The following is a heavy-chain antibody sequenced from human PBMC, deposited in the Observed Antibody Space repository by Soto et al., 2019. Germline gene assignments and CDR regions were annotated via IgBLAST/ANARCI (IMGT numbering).Heavy chain of an antibody. CDR2: FIPMFNRP. J-gene: IGHJ6*02. V-gene: IGHV1-69*01. CDR1: GGTFSSYA. Sequence: QVQLVQSGAEVKKPGSSMKLSCKASGGTFSSYAVSWVRQAPGQGLEWMGGFIPMFNRPHSARKFQGRVTITADESTSTAYMDLSSLRSENTAVYYCARGQFHHVSNYYYALDVWGQGTTVTVSS. CDR3: ARGQFHHVSNYYYALDV.